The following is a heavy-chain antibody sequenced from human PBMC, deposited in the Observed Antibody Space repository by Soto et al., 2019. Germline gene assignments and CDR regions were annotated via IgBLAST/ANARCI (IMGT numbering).Heavy chain of an antibody. CDR1: GYIFVNYG. Sequence: QVQLVQSGDEVKKPGASVKVSCKASGYIFVNYGIAWVRKAPGQGLEWMGWISPYTGNTHSATKVQGRLTMTTDTSTSTADMDLGSLTSDDTAVYYCVMVDNYVTPTPQDVWGQGTTVTVSS. J-gene: IGHJ6*02. D-gene: IGHD3-16*01. V-gene: IGHV1-18*01. CDR2: ISPYTGNT. CDR3: VMVDNYVTPTPQDV.